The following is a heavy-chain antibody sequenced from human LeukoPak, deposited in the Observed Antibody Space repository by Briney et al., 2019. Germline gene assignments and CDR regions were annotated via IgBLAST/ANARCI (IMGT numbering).Heavy chain of an antibody. CDR3: ARGRRRDANTFDAFDI. V-gene: IGHV3-33*08. CDR2: IWYDGSNK. J-gene: IGHJ3*02. CDR1: GFIFSSFG. Sequence: PGGSLRLSCVVSGFIFSSFGMHWVRQAPGKGLEWVAVIWYDGSNKYYADSVKGRFTISRDNSKNTLYLQMNSLRAEDTAVFYCARGRRRDANTFDAFDIWGQGTMVTVSS. D-gene: IGHD5-24*01.